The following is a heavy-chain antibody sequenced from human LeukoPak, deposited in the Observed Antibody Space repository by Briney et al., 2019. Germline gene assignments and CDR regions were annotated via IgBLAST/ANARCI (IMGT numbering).Heavy chain of an antibody. D-gene: IGHD3-10*02. V-gene: IGHV3-23*01. J-gene: IGHJ6*04. CDR1: GFTFSSYA. Sequence: GGSLRLSCAASGFTFSSYAMNWVRQAPGKGLEWVSAISGSGGSTYYADSVKGRFTISRDNAKNSLYLQMDSLRAEDTAVYYCAELGITMIGGVWGKGTTVTISS. CDR3: AELGITMIGGV. CDR2: ISGSGGST.